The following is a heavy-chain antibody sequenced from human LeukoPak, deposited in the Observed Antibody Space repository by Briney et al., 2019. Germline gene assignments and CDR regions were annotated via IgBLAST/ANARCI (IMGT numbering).Heavy chain of an antibody. D-gene: IGHD3/OR15-3a*01. Sequence: GGSLRLSCEASGFTFSRYWMHWVRQAPGKGLVWVSRINSDGSRTTYADSVRGRFTISRDSSKNTLYLQMNSLGGEDTALYYCAKGRWGLTINNFDLWGQGTMVTVSS. CDR2: INSDGSRT. CDR1: GFTFSRYW. V-gene: IGHV3-74*01. J-gene: IGHJ3*01. CDR3: AKGRWGLTINNFDL.